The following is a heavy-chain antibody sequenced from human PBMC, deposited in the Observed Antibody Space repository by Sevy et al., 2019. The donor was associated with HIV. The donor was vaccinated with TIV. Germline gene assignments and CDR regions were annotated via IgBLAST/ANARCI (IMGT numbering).Heavy chain of an antibody. Sequence: PSVKVSCKASGYTFNAYFMHWVRQAPGQGLEWMGRINPNSGDTTYAQKFQGRVTMSRDTSISTAYMELHRLTSDDTAVYYCARAYYYDSSAYRFDDWGQGTLVTVSS. V-gene: IGHV1-2*06. CDR1: GYTFNAYF. CDR3: ARAYYYDSSAYRFDD. J-gene: IGHJ4*02. D-gene: IGHD3-22*01. CDR2: INPNSGDT.